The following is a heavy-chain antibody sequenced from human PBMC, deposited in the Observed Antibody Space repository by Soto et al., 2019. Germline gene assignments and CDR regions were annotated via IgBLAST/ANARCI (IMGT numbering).Heavy chain of an antibody. CDR2: ISYDGSNK. V-gene: IGHV3-30*18. CDR3: AKDLCSTSCQPYSPGYYYGMDV. D-gene: IGHD2-2*01. J-gene: IGHJ6*02. CDR1: GFTFSSYG. Sequence: GGSLRLSCAASGFTFSSYGMHWVRQAPGKGLEWVAVISYDGSNKYYADSVKGRFTISRDNSKNTLYLQMNSLRAEDTAVYYCAKDLCSTSCQPYSPGYYYGMDVWGQGTTVTVSS.